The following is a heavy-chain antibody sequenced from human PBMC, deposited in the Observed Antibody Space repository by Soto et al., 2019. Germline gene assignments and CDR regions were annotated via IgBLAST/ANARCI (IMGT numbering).Heavy chain of an antibody. V-gene: IGHV4-59*02. D-gene: IGHD6-13*01. CDR3: ARYGYSSSWYENYFDY. CDR2: IYYSGST. Sequence: SLTCTFSGGSVSRYYWSCIRQPPGKGLEWIGYIYYSGSTNYNPSLKSRVTISVDTSKNQFSLKLSSVTAADTAVYYCARYGYSSSWYENYFDYWGQGTLVTVSS. CDR1: GGSVSRYY. J-gene: IGHJ4*02.